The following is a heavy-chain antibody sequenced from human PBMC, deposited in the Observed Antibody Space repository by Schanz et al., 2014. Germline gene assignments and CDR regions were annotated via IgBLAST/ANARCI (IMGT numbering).Heavy chain of an antibody. CDR2: INWSDGGST. CDR1: GFTFSSYA. Sequence: EVQLVQSGGGLVQPGGSLRLSCAASGFTFSSYALTWVRQVPGKGLEWVSRINWSDGGSTGYADSVRGRFTISRDNAKNSLYLQMNSLRAEDTAVYYCARAGYCTSVSCSLFVSDYWGQGTLVTVSA. D-gene: IGHD2-2*03. CDR3: ARAGYCTSVSCSLFVSDY. V-gene: IGHV3-20*04. J-gene: IGHJ4*02.